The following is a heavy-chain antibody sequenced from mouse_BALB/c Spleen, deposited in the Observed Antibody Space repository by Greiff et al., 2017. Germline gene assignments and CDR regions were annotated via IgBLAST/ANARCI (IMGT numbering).Heavy chain of an antibody. D-gene: IGHD4-1*01. J-gene: IGHJ3*01. CDR1: GFTFTDYY. CDR3: ARDTNWVFAY. Sequence: EVHLVESGGGLVQPGGSLRLSCATSGFTFTDYYMSWVRQPPGKALEWLGFIRNKANGYTTEYSASVKGRFTISRDNSQSILYLQMNTLRAEDSATYYCARDTNWVFAYWGQGTLVTVSA. V-gene: IGHV7-3*02. CDR2: IRNKANGYTT.